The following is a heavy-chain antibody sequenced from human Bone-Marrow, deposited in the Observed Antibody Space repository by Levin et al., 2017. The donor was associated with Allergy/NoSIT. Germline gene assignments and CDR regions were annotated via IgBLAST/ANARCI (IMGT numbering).Heavy chain of an antibody. CDR3: AHKPPWGTTILLRWFDP. CDR1: GFSLTTSGVG. CDR2: IYWDDDK. J-gene: IGHJ5*02. D-gene: IGHD1-26*01. V-gene: IGHV2-5*02. Sequence: KVSGPTLVKAPQTLTLTCTFSGFSLTTSGVGVGWLRQPPGKALEWLALIYWDDDKRYSPSLKSRLTITKDTSKNQVVLTMTNMDPVDTATYYCAHKPPWGTTILLRWFDPWGQGTLVTVSS.